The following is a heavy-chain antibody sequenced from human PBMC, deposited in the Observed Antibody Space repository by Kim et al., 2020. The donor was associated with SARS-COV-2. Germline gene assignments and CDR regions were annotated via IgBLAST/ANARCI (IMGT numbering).Heavy chain of an antibody. Sequence: GGSLRLSCAASGFTFSSYAMHWVRQAPGKGLEWVAVISYDGSNKYYADSVKGRFTISRDNSKNTLYLQMNSLRAEDTAVYYCARDKNQDIVLMVYDYWG. CDR1: GFTFSSYA. J-gene: IGHJ4*01. V-gene: IGHV3-30-3*01. CDR2: ISYDGSNK. D-gene: IGHD2-8*01. CDR3: ARDKNQDIVLMVYDY.